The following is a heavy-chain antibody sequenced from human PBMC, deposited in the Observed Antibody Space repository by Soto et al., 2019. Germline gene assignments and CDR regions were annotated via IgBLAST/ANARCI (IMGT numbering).Heavy chain of an antibody. CDR1: GDSISSVNW. Sequence: QVQLQESGPGLVKPSETLSLTCAVSGDSISSVNWWSWVRQSPGQGLEWIGDIYHTGITNYNPSLQSRVTISVDKFKNEFSLNLTSVTAADTAVYYCARSPGYFTISSVDPWGQGTLVTVSS. CDR3: ARSPGYFTISSVDP. CDR2: IYHTGIT. V-gene: IGHV4-4*02. D-gene: IGHD2-8*01. J-gene: IGHJ5*02.